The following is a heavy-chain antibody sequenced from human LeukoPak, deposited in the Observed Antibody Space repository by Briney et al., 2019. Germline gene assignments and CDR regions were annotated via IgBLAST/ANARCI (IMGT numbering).Heavy chain of an antibody. V-gene: IGHV3-23*01. CDR3: AKAGTRWELLPLYFDY. CDR1: GFIFSSYA. J-gene: IGHJ4*02. D-gene: IGHD1-26*01. CDR2: ISGSGGST. Sequence: PGGSLRLSCAASGFIFSSYAMSWVRQAPGKGLEWVSAISGSGGSTYYADSVKGRFTISRDNSKNTLYLQMNSLRAEDTAVYYCAKAGTRWELLPLYFDYWGQGTLVTVSS.